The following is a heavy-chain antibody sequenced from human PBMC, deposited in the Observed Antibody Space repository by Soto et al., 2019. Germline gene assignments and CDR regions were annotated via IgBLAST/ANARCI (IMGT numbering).Heavy chain of an antibody. Sequence: SETLSLTCGVSGDSITTYKWWTWVRQTPGNGLEWIGEIYDSGDTRYNPSLKSRVTISKDTSKNELSLKLNSVTVADTAVYYCATCQLGEYYYAMDIWGQGTTVTVSS. CDR3: ATCQLGEYYYAMDI. CDR1: GDSITTYKW. CDR2: IYDSGDT. D-gene: IGHD7-27*01. V-gene: IGHV4-4*02. J-gene: IGHJ6*02.